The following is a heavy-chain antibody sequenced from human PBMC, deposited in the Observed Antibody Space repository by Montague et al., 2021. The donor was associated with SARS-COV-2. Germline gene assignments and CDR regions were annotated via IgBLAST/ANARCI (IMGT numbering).Heavy chain of an antibody. CDR2: IYYSGST. D-gene: IGHD6-13*01. J-gene: IGHJ6*02. CDR3: ARVGRQQLVRLSGMDV. V-gene: IGHV4-39*07. Sequence: SETLSLTCTVSGGSISSSSYHWGWIRQPPGKGLEWIGSIYYSGSTXYKPSLKSRVTISVDTSKNQFSLKLSSVTAADTAVYYCARVGRQQLVRLSGMDVWGQGTTVTVSS. CDR1: GGSISSSSYH.